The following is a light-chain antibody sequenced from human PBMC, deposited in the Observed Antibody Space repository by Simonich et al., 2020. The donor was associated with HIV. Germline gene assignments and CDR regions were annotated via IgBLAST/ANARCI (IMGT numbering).Light chain of an antibody. CDR1: RGVLYSSNNKNY. Sequence: DIVMTQSPDSLAVSLGERATINCNFSRGVLYSSNNKNYLAWYQQKPGQPPNLLIYWASTRVSGGPDRFSASGSGTDFTLTISSLQAEDVAVYYCQQYYSTPPTFGQGTKVEIK. CDR2: WAS. CDR3: QQYYSTPPT. J-gene: IGKJ1*01. V-gene: IGKV4-1*01.